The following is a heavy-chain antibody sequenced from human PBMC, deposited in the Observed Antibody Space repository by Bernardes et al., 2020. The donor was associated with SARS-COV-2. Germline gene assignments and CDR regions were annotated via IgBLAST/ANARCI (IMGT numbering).Heavy chain of an antibody. Sequence: SETLSLTCTVSGGSISSSTYYWGWIRQSPGKGLEWIGTIYYTGSTYYNPSLKSRVTISVDTSKNQFSLRLTSVTAADTSMYYCARAPPEAVAGMGLFDSWGQGT. D-gene: IGHD6-19*01. CDR2: IYYTGST. CDR1: GGSISSSTYY. J-gene: IGHJ4*02. V-gene: IGHV4-39*01. CDR3: ARAPPEAVAGMGLFDS.